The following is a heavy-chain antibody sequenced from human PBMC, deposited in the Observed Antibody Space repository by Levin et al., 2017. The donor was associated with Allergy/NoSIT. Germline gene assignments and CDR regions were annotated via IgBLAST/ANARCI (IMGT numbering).Heavy chain of an antibody. V-gene: IGHV1-18*01. CDR2: ISAYNGNT. Sequence: GASVKVSCKASGYTFTSYGISWVRQAPGQGLEWMGWISAYNGNTNYAQKLQGRVTMTTDTSTSTAYMELRSLRSDDTAVYYCAREDDYYDSLGIGYWGQGTLVTVSS. D-gene: IGHD3-22*01. CDR1: GYTFTSYG. J-gene: IGHJ4*02. CDR3: AREDDYYDSLGIGY.